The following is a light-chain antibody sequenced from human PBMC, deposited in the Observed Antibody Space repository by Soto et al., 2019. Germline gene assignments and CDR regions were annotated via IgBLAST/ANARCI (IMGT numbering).Light chain of an antibody. CDR1: QSVSSSY. Sequence: EIVLTQSPGTLPLSPGERVTLFCRASQSVSSSYLAWYQQKPGQAPRLFIYGASSRATGIPDRFSGRGSGTDFTLTISRLEPEDFAVYYCQQFGSSSITFGQGTRLELK. CDR2: GAS. J-gene: IGKJ5*01. CDR3: QQFGSSSIT. V-gene: IGKV3-20*01.